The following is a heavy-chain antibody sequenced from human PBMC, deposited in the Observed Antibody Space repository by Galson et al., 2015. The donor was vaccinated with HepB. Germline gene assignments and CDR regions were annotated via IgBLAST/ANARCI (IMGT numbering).Heavy chain of an antibody. Sequence: ETLSLTCAVYGGSFSGYYWSWIRQPPGKGLEWIGEINHSGGTNYNPSLKSRVTISVDTSKNQFSLKLSSVTAADTAVYYCASKVDYGDYYYYYGMDVWGQGTTVTVSS. V-gene: IGHV4-34*01. CDR1: GGSFSGYY. D-gene: IGHD4-17*01. CDR2: INHSGGT. CDR3: ASKVDYGDYYYYYGMDV. J-gene: IGHJ6*02.